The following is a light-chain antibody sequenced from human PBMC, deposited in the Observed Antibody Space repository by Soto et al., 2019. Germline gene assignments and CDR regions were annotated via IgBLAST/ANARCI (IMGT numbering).Light chain of an antibody. V-gene: IGLV2-14*03. Sequence: HCVLTQPASGSGSPVQSISIFCTGTSSVIGGYKYVSWHQHRPGKAPKVMIYDVRDRPSGVSSRFSGSKSGNTASLTISGLQAEDEDDYYCSSFQSSATYVFGTGTEVTVL. J-gene: IGLJ1*01. CDR3: SSFQSSATYV. CDR1: SSVIGGYKY. CDR2: DVR.